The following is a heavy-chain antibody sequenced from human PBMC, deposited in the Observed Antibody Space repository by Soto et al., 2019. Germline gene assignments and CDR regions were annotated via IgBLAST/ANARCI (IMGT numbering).Heavy chain of an antibody. CDR3: ARDYYRFNSGYGFSMDV. D-gene: IGHD5-12*01. CDR2: ISYAGSYK. Sequence: QVQLVESGGGVVQPGRSLRLSCAASGFTFSSYAMHWVRKAPGKGLEWVAVISYAGSYKYYADSVKGRFTISRDNSKNTLYLQMNSLRAEDTAVYYCARDYYRFNSGYGFSMDVWGQGTTVTVSS. J-gene: IGHJ6*02. V-gene: IGHV3-30-3*01. CDR1: GFTFSSYA.